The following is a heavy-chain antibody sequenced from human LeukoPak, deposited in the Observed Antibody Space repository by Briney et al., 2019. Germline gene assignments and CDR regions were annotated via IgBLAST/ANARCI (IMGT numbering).Heavy chain of an antibody. CDR3: ARAHTSAPGTLFDY. D-gene: IGHD3-3*01. J-gene: IGHJ4*02. V-gene: IGHV1-3*01. CDR1: GYTFTSYA. Sequence: ASVKVSCKASGYTFTSYAMHWVRQAPGQRLEWMGWINAGNGNTKYSQKFQGRVTMTKDTSTSTLYMELSSLGPEDTAVYYCARAHTSAPGTLFDYWGQGTLVTVSS. CDR2: INAGNGNT.